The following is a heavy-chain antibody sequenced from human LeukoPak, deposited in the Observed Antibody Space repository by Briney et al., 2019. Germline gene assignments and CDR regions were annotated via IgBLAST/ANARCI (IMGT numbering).Heavy chain of an antibody. CDR2: IYYSGST. CDR1: GGSISSYY. D-gene: IGHD6-13*01. V-gene: IGHV4-59*01. CDR3: ASWGIAAAGRNNWFDP. Sequence: SETLSLTCTVPGGSISSYYWSWIRQPPGKGLEWIGYIYYSGSTNYNPSLKSRVTISVDTSKNQFSLKLSSVTAADTAVYYCASWGIAAAGRNNWFDPWGQGTLVTVSS. J-gene: IGHJ5*02.